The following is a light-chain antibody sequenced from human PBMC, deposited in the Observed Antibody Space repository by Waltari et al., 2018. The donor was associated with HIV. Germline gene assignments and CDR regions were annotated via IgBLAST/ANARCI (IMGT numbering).Light chain of an antibody. Sequence: DIHISQSPSSLSASLGGRFTIACQASQDIENYLTWYQQKPGKSPKLLIYAASTLEVGVPSRFSGGGSGTDFNFTINNLQPDDFATYYCQQCKKLPLTFGGGTKVEMK. CDR2: AAS. CDR1: QDIENY. J-gene: IGKJ4*01. CDR3: QQCKKLPLT. V-gene: IGKV1-33*01.